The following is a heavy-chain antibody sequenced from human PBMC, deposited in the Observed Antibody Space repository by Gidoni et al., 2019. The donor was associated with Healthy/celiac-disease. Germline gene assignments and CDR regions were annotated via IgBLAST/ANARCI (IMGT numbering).Heavy chain of an antibody. D-gene: IGHD5-12*01. CDR1: GGSISSYY. Sequence: QVQLQESGPGLVKPSETLSLTCTVSGGSISSYYWSWIRQPPGKGLEWIGYIYYSGSTNYNPSLKSRVTISVDTSKNQFSLKLSSVTAADTAVYYCARGVGYSGYDSAIFDYWGQGTLVTVSS. J-gene: IGHJ4*02. CDR3: ARGVGYSGYDSAIFDY. CDR2: IYYSGST. V-gene: IGHV4-59*01.